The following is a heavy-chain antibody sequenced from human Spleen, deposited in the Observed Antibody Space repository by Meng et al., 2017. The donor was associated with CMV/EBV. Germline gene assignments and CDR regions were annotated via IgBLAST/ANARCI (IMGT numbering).Heavy chain of an antibody. D-gene: IGHD3-16*01. J-gene: IGHJ6*02. CDR2: IYSGGGNT. CDR1: GFTFSNYA. V-gene: IGHV3-23*03. CDR3: AKARTGGSGYYYYYGLDV. Sequence: ESLKISCAASGFTFSNYAINWVRQAPGKGLEWVSVIYSGGGNTDYADSVKGRFTISRDNSKNTVDMEMNSLRVEDTAVYYCAKARTGGSGYYYYYGLDVWGQGTTVTVSS.